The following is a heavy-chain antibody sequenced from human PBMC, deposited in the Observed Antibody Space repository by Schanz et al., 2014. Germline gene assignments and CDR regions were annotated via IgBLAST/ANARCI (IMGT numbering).Heavy chain of an antibody. CDR3: AKDQGSYGSGSYSYFDY. Sequence: VQLLESGGGLVQPGGSLRLSCVASGFTFFGSFAMTWVRQAPGQGLEWVSTISGSGGDTYPADSVKGRFTISRDNSKNTLYLQMNSLRAEDTAVYYCAKDQGSYGSGSYSYFDYWGQGTLATVSS. V-gene: IGHV3-23*01. CDR2: ISGSGGDT. CDR1: GFTFFGSFA. D-gene: IGHD3-10*01. J-gene: IGHJ4*02.